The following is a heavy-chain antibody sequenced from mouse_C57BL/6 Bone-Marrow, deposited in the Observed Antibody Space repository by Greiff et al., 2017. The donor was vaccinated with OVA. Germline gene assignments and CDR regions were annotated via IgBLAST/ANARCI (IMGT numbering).Heavy chain of an antibody. V-gene: IGHV10-1*01. D-gene: IGHD1-1*01. J-gene: IGHJ4*01. CDR3: VSLYYYGSSGDAMDY. CDR2: IRSKSNNYAT. CDR1: GFSFNTYA. Sequence: GGGLVQPKGSLKLSCAASGFSFNTYAMNWVRQAPGKGLEWVARIRSKSNNYATYYADSVKDRFTISRDDSESMLYLQMNNLKTEDTAMYYCVSLYYYGSSGDAMDYWGQGTSVTVSS.